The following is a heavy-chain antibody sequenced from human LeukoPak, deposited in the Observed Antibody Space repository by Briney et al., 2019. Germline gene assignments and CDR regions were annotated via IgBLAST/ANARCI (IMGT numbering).Heavy chain of an antibody. D-gene: IGHD5-18*01. CDR1: GSIFTSYW. Sequence: KLGASLQISCKGSGSIFTSYWIGWVRQLPGKGLEWMGIIYPGDSDTRYSPSFQGQVTISADKSISTAYLQWSSLKASDTAMYSCARNGYRYGSGAFDIWGQGTMVTVSS. CDR3: ARNGYRYGSGAFDI. J-gene: IGHJ3*02. CDR2: IYPGDSDT. V-gene: IGHV5-51*01.